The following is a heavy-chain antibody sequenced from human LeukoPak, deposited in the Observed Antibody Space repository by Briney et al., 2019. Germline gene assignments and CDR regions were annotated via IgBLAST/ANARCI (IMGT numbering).Heavy chain of an antibody. V-gene: IGHV4-34*01. CDR1: GGSFSGYY. D-gene: IGHD6-13*01. Sequence: SETLSLTCAVYGGSFSGYYWSWIRQPPGKGLEWIGEINHSGSTNYNPSLKSRVTISVDTSKNQFSLKLSSVTAADTAAYYCARRSSSWYQVIDYWGQGTPVTVSS. CDR2: INHSGST. J-gene: IGHJ4*02. CDR3: ARRSSSWYQVIDY.